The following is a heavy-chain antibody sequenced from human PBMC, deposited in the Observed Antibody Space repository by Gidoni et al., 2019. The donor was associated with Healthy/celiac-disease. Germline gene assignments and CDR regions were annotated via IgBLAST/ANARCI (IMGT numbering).Heavy chain of an antibody. J-gene: IGHJ2*01. CDR2: IKQDGSEK. D-gene: IGHD3-22*01. V-gene: IGHV3-7*01. CDR3: ARRKSPMIVVPDWYFDL. CDR1: GFTFSSYW. Sequence: EVQLVESGGGLVQPGGSLRLSCAASGFTFSSYWMSWVRQATGKGLEWVANIKQDGSEKYYVDSVKGRFTISRDNAKNSLYLQMNSLRAEDTAVYYCARRKSPMIVVPDWYFDLWGRGTLVTVSS.